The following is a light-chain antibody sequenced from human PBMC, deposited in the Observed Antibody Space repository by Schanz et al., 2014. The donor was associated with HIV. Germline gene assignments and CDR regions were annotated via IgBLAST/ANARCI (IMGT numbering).Light chain of an antibody. Sequence: EIVLIQSPATLSLSPGERATLSCRASQSVSSYLAWYQQKPGQAPRLLMYDASSRATGFPDRFRGSGSGTDFTLTITRLEPEDFAVYYCQQSGSSPQTFGQGTKVEVK. V-gene: IGKV3-20*01. CDR2: DAS. CDR3: QQSGSSPQT. CDR1: QSVSSY. J-gene: IGKJ1*01.